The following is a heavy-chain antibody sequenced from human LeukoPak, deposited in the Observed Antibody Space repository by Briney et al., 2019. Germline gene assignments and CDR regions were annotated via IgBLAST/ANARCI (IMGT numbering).Heavy chain of an antibody. D-gene: IGHD3-10*01. Sequence: GGSLRLSCAASGFTFSSYAMHWVRQAPGKGLEWVAVISYDGSNKYYADSVKGRFTISRDNSKNTLYLQMNSLRAEDTAVYYCARDRTVRGVSYFQHWGQGTLVTVSS. CDR1: GFTFSSYA. V-gene: IGHV3-30-3*01. J-gene: IGHJ1*01. CDR2: ISYDGSNK. CDR3: ARDRTVRGVSYFQH.